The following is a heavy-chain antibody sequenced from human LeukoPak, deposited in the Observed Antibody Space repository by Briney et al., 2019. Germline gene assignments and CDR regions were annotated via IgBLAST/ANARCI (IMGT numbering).Heavy chain of an antibody. CDR1: GYTFTSYG. CDR3: ARGMITFGGVIVGYYFDY. J-gene: IGHJ4*02. V-gene: IGHV1-18*01. CDR2: ISAYNGNT. Sequence: GASVKVSCKASGYTFTSYGISWVRQAPGQGLEWMGWISAYNGNTNYAQKLQGRVTMTTDTSTSTAYMELRSLRSDDTAVYYCARGMITFGGVIVGYYFDYWGQGTLVTVSS. D-gene: IGHD3-16*02.